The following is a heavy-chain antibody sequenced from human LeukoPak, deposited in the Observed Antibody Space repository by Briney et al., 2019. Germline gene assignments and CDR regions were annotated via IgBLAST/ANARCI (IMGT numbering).Heavy chain of an antibody. CDR3: AGGRDIAVAGPGGYFDY. CDR2: ISPRGGSI. V-gene: IGHV3-11*01. J-gene: IGHJ4*02. Sequence: GGSLRLSCGASGFTFSDYHMNWIRQVPGKGLEWVSYISPRGGSIYFADSVRGRFAISRDNAKDSLFLQMNSLTAEDTAVYYCAGGRDIAVAGPGGYFDYWGPGTPVTVSS. CDR1: GFTFSDYH. D-gene: IGHD6-19*01.